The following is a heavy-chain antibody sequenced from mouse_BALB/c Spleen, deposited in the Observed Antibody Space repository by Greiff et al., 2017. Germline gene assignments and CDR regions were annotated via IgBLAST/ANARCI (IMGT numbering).Heavy chain of an antibody. D-gene: IGHD2-12*01. J-gene: IGHJ1*01. CDR1: GFTFSSFG. Sequence: EVKLQESGGGLVQPGGSRKLSCAASGFTFSSFGMHWVRQAPEKGLEWVAYISSGSSTIYYADTVKGRFTISRDNPKNTLFLQMTSLRSEDTAMYYCARGRPWYFDVWGAGTTVTVSA. CDR3: ARGRPWYFDV. V-gene: IGHV5-17*02. CDR2: ISSGSSTI.